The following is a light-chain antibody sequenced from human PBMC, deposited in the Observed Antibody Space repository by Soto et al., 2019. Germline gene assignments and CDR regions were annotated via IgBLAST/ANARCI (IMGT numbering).Light chain of an antibody. V-gene: IGKV3-20*01. J-gene: IGKJ5*01. CDR1: QSVSSSD. CDR2: DES. CDR3: QQYGNSPL. Sequence: EIVLTQSPGTLSLSPLQRATLSCMASQSVSSSDLAGYQGKPGHAPSLLIYDESSRAIGIPDRFSGSGSGKDFPPTISRLEPEDFAVYYCQQYGNSPLFGQGTRLEIK.